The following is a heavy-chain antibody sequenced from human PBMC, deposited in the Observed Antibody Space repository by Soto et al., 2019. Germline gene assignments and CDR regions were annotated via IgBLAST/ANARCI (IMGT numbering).Heavy chain of an antibody. J-gene: IGHJ4*02. CDR2: INHSGST. CDR1: GGSFSGYY. CDR3: ASAPEEFWSGYYGDY. V-gene: IGHV4-34*01. Sequence: PSETLSLTCAVYGGSFSGYYWSWIRQPPGKGLEWIGEINHSGSTNYNPSLKSRVTISVDTSKNQFSLKLSSVTAADTAVYYCASAPEEFWSGYYGDYWGQGTLVTVS. D-gene: IGHD3-3*01.